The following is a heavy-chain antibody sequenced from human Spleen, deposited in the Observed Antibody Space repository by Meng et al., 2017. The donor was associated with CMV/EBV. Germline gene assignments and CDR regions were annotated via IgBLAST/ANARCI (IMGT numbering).Heavy chain of an antibody. J-gene: IGHJ4*02. D-gene: IGHD6-6*01. CDR3: ARDKWTLGSSSEGY. Sequence: GGSLRLSCAASGFTFNAFSMNWVRQAPGKGLEWVSSISTTSTYIYYADSVKGRFTISRDNAKNSLYLQMNSLRAEDTAVYYCARDKWTLGSSSEGYWGQGTLVTVSS. V-gene: IGHV3-21*01. CDR1: GFTFNAFS. CDR2: ISTTSTYI.